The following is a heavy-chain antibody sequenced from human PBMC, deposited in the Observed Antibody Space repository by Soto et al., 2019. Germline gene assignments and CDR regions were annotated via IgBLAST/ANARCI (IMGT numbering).Heavy chain of an antibody. V-gene: IGHV3-33*01. J-gene: IGHJ6*02. CDR2: IWYDGSNK. CDR3: AGQGRSFALGYYYDGMDV. D-gene: IGHD1-26*01. Sequence: QVQLVESGGGVVQPGRSLRLSCAASGFTFSSYGMHWVRQAPGKGLEWVAVIWYDGSNKYYADSVKGRFTISRDNSKNTLYLQMNSLRAEDTAVYYCAGQGRSFALGYYYDGMDVWGQGTTVTVSS. CDR1: GFTFSSYG.